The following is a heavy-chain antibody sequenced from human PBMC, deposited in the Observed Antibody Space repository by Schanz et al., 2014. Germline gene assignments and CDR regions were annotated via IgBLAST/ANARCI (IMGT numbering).Heavy chain of an antibody. V-gene: IGHV3-53*04. CDR2: IYSSGST. D-gene: IGHD3-16*01. CDR3: ARAQGVSRLYYGVDV. CDR1: GFTVSNTY. J-gene: IGHJ6*02. Sequence: VQLVESGGGVVRPGGSLRLSCAASGFTVSNTYIHWVRQAPGKGLEWVSTIYSSGSTYYADSVRGRFTISRDNSMNTVYLQMNSLRSDDAAVYYCARAQGVSRLYYGVDVWGQGTTVTVSS.